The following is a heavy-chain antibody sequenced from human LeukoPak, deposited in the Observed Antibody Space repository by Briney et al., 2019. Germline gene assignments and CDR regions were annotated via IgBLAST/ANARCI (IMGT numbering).Heavy chain of an antibody. CDR3: ARVRYGSGSYPVYYYYYMDV. CDR2: ISAYNGNT. D-gene: IGHD3-10*01. CDR1: GYTFTSYG. J-gene: IGHJ6*03. Sequence: ASVKVSCKASGYTFTSYGISWVRQAPGQGLEWMGWISAYNGNTNYAQKLQGRVTMTTDTSTSTAYMEPRSPRSDDTAVYYCARVRYGSGSYPVYYYYYMDVWGKGTTVTISS. V-gene: IGHV1-18*01.